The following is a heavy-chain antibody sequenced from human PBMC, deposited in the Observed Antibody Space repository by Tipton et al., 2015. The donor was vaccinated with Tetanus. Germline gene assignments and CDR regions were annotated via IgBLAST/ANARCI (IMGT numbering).Heavy chain of an antibody. J-gene: IGHJ6*02. CDR2: VWYDGSKQ. V-gene: IGHV3-33*01. Sequence: AASGFTFNGYGMHWVRQAPGKGLEWLALVWYDGSKQYYADSVKGRFTISRDNSKNTVDLQMNNLRDEDTAVYYCARRTVNRVVVAAQMKSYGMDVWGHGTTVTVSS. CDR3: ARRTVNRVVVAAQMKSYGMDV. CDR1: GFTFNGYG. D-gene: IGHD2-21*02.